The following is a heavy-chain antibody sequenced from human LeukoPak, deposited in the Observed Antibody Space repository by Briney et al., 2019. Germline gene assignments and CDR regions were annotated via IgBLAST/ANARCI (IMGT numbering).Heavy chain of an antibody. Sequence: AGSLRLSCAASGFTFSNAWMSWVRQAPGKGLEWVGRIKSKAAGGTTDYAAPVQGRLTISRDDSGNTLYLQMNSLKTEDAAVYYCIVGGSYYTYWGQGTLVTVSS. CDR1: GFTFSNAW. J-gene: IGHJ4*02. V-gene: IGHV3-15*01. D-gene: IGHD3-10*01. CDR3: IVGGSYYTY. CDR2: IKSKAAGGTT.